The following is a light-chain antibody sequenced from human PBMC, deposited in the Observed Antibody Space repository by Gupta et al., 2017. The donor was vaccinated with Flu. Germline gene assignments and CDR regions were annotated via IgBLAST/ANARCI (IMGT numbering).Light chain of an antibody. V-gene: IGKV1-33*01. CDR2: DAS. CDR3: QQSDNLPIT. Sequence: PSSLSASVGDRVTITCQASQDINTYLHWYQQKPGQAPKLLIYDASDLETGTPSRFSGSRSGTHFTFTISSLQPEDIATYYCQQSDNLPITFGQGTRLDIK. J-gene: IGKJ5*01. CDR1: QDINTY.